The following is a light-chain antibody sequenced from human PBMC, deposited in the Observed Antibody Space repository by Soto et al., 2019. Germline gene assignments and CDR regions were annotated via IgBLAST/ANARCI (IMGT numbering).Light chain of an antibody. V-gene: IGKV3-11*01. CDR2: DAS. J-gene: IGKJ4*01. CDR1: QSVSSY. CDR3: QQRSNCPLT. Sequence: EIVLTQSPATLSLSPGERATLLCRASQSVSSYLGWFQQKPGQAPRLLIYDASNRATGIPARFSGSGSGTDFTLTISSLEPEDFAVYYCQQRSNCPLTFGGGTKVEIK.